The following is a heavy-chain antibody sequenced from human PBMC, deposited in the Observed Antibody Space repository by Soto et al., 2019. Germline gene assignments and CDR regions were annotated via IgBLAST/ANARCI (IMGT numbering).Heavy chain of an antibody. CDR1: GFTFTSAW. J-gene: IGHJ4*02. D-gene: IGHD1-26*01. CDR3: TTAERGGSYYSDY. CDR2: IKSKTDGGTV. Sequence: EVQLVESGGGLVRPGESLRLPCAASGFTFTSAWINWVRQAPGKGLEWAGRIKSKTDGGTVDYGAPVKGRFTISRDDSKNTAYLQMNSLRNEDTAVYYCTTAERGGSYYSDYWGQGTLVTVSS. V-gene: IGHV3-15*07.